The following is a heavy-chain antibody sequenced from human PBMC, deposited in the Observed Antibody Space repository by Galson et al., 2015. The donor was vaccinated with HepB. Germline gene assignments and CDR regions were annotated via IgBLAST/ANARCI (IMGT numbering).Heavy chain of an antibody. Sequence: SLRLSCAASGFTFGDYAMSWFRQAPGTGLEWVGFIRSKAYGGTTEYAASVKGRFTISRDDSKSIAYLQMNSLKTEDTAVYYCTRETPQSYYYDSSGYLDYWGQGTLVTVSS. D-gene: IGHD3-22*01. J-gene: IGHJ4*02. CDR1: GFTFGDYA. V-gene: IGHV3-49*03. CDR2: IRSKAYGGTT. CDR3: TRETPQSYYYDSSGYLDY.